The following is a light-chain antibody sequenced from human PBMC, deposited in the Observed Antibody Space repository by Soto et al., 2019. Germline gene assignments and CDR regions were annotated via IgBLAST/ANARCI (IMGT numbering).Light chain of an antibody. J-gene: IGLJ2*01. Sequence: QSALTQPRSVSGSPGQSVTISCTGTSSDVGGYNYVSWYQQHPGKAPKLMIHDVSKRPSGVPDRFSGSKSGNTASLTISGLQAEDEADYYCCSYAGSYGVFGGGTKLTVL. CDR3: CSYAGSYGV. V-gene: IGLV2-11*01. CDR2: DVS. CDR1: SSDVGGYNY.